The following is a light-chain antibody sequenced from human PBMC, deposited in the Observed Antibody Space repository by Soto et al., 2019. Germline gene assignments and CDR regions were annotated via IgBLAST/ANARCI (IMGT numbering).Light chain of an antibody. CDR1: QSVSTN. CDR3: HQYNFWRT. CDR2: GTS. J-gene: IGKJ1*01. Sequence: IFMTQSPATLSLSTGESLTLSFRASQSVSTNLAWYQQKPGQSPRLLIYGTSTRATYIPARFSGSGSGTEFTLTISSLQSEDSAVYFCHQYNFWRTFGQGTKVDIK. V-gene: IGKV3-15*01.